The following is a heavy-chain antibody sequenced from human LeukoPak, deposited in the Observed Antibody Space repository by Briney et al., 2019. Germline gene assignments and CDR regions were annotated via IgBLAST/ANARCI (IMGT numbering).Heavy chain of an antibody. CDR3: ATGPIVGSITLYDY. Sequence: ASVKVSCKASGYTFTGYSIHWVRQAPGQGLEWMGWIKPNSGGTKYAQKFQGRVTMTRDTSISTAYMELSSLRSDDTAFYYCATGPIVGSITLYDYWGQGTLVTVSS. CDR1: GYTFTGYS. D-gene: IGHD3-3*01. J-gene: IGHJ4*02. V-gene: IGHV1-2*02. CDR2: IKPNSGGT.